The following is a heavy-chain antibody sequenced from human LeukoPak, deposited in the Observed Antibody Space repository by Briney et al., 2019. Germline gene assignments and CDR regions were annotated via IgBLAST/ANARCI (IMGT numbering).Heavy chain of an antibody. CDR2: INPSGGST. J-gene: IGHJ3*01. CDR1: GYTFTSYN. CDR3: AREWLDDAFDF. Sequence: GASVKVSCKASGYTFTSYNMHWVRQAPGQGLEWMGIINPSGGSTIYAQKFQGRVTMTRNTSTTTFYMELSSLSSEDSAVYYCAREWLDDAFDFWGHGTVVTVSS. D-gene: IGHD6-19*01. V-gene: IGHV1-46*01.